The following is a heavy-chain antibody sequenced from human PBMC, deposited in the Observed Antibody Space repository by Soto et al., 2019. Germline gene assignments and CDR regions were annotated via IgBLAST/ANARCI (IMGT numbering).Heavy chain of an antibody. CDR3: ARDFDSSGYYGPVGAFDI. V-gene: IGHV3-21*03. Sequence: EVQLVESGGGLVKPGGSLRLSCSASRFTFSSYTMNWVRQAPGKGLEWDSSISSSTTYIYYADSVKGRFTISRDNAKNSLYLQVNSLRAEDTAVYYCARDFDSSGYYGPVGAFDIWGQGTMVTVSS. D-gene: IGHD3-22*01. J-gene: IGHJ3*02. CDR2: ISSSTTYI. CDR1: RFTFSSYT.